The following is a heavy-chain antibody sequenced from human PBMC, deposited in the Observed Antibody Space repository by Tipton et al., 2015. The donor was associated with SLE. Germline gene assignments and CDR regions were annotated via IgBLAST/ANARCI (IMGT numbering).Heavy chain of an antibody. Sequence: GSLRLSCAASGFTFSSYSMNWVRQAPGKGLEWVSYISSSSSTIYYADSVKGRFTISRDNAKNSLYLQMNSLRAEDTAVYYCANGAAAGKDLGHLWYWGQGTLVTVSS. V-gene: IGHV3-48*01. J-gene: IGHJ4*02. D-gene: IGHD6-13*01. CDR1: GFTFSSYS. CDR3: ANGAAAGKDLGHLWY. CDR2: ISSSSSTI.